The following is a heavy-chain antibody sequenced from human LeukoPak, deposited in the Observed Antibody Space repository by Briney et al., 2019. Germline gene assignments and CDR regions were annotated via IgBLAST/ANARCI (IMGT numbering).Heavy chain of an antibody. J-gene: IGHJ3*02. CDR1: GFTFSTHN. D-gene: IGHD5-18*01. V-gene: IGHV3-48*01. CDR3: ATGGEYSYTGADI. CDR2: INSGSSPI. Sequence: GGSLGLSCAASGFTFSTHNMHWVRQAPGKGLEWVSYINSGSSPIYYADSVKGRFTISRDNSKNTLSLQMNSLRAEDTAVYYCATGGEYSYTGADIWGQGTLVTVSS.